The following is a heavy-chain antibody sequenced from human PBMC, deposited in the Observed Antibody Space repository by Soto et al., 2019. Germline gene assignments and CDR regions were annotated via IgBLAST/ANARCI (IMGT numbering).Heavy chain of an antibody. CDR2: IYYSGFT. CDR1: GGSITSGGYY. CDR3: ARSVFP. J-gene: IGHJ5*02. Sequence: QVQLQETGPGLVKPSQTLSLTCTVPGGSITSGGYYWSWIRQHPGKGLERIGYIYYSGFTYYNPSRKRRVTISVDTSKNQFSLKLSSVTAADTAVYYCARSVFPWGQGTLVTVSS. V-gene: IGHV4-31*03.